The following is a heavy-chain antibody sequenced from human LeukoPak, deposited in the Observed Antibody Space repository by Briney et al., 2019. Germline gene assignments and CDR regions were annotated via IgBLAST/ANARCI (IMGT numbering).Heavy chain of an antibody. CDR2: IYSAGST. V-gene: IGHV3-53*01. CDR3: AKDGYSGYGEVDY. CDR1: GFTVSSNS. J-gene: IGHJ4*02. D-gene: IGHD5-12*01. Sequence: TGGSLRLSCTVSGFTVSSNSMSWVRQAPGKGLEWVSFIYSAGSTHYSDSVKGRFTISIDNSKNTLYLQMNSLRAEDTAVYYCAKDGYSGYGEVDYWGQGTLVTVSS.